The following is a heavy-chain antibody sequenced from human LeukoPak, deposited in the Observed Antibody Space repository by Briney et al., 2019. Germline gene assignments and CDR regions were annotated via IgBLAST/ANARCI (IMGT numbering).Heavy chain of an antibody. CDR1: GDSISSGNYY. V-gene: IGHV4-61*02. CDR2: FSITGST. Sequence: PSQTLSLTRTVSGDSISSGNYYWSWMRQPAGRGLEWIGRFSITGSTDYNPSLKSRVTISVDTSKNQFSLRLTSVTAADTAVYYCVRRFDPWGQGTLVTVSS. J-gene: IGHJ5*02. CDR3: VRRFDP.